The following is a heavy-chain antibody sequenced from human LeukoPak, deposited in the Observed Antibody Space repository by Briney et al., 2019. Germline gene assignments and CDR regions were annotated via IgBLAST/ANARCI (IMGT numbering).Heavy chain of an antibody. D-gene: IGHD4-17*01. V-gene: IGHV4-4*07. Sequence: SETLSLTCTVSGVSISSYYWSWIRQPAGKGLEWIGRIHTSGSTNYNPSLKSRVTMSVDTSKKQFSLKLTSVTAADTAVYYCARAGDYGDYVGWFDPWGQGTLVTVSS. CDR3: ARAGDYGDYVGWFDP. CDR2: IHTSGST. J-gene: IGHJ5*02. CDR1: GVSISSYY.